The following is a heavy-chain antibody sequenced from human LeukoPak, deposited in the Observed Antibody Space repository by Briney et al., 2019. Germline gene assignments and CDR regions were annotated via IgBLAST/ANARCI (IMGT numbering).Heavy chain of an antibody. V-gene: IGHV3-7*01. Sequence: SGGSLRLSCAASGFTFSSYWMSWVRQTPGKGLEWVANIKHDGSEKYYVDSVKGRFTISRDNAQNSLYLQMNSLRAEDTAVYYCTTGGKSSGYFSYWSQGTLVTVSS. J-gene: IGHJ4*02. D-gene: IGHD3-3*01. CDR2: IKHDGSEK. CDR3: TTGGKSSGYFSY. CDR1: GFTFSSYW.